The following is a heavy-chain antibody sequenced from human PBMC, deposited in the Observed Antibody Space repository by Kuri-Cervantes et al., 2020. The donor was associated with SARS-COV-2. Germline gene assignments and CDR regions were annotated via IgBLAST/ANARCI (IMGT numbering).Heavy chain of an antibody. D-gene: IGHD7-27*01. CDR1: GGSISSYY. CDR2: IYYSGST. V-gene: IGHV4-59*12. CDR3: ARDGTPKSWGSAFDI. J-gene: IGHJ3*02. Sequence: SETLSLTCTVSGGSISSYYWSWIRQPPGKGLEWMGYIYYSGSTNYNPTLKSRVTISVDTSKNQFSLKLSSVTAADTAVYYCARDGTPKSWGSAFDIWGQGTMVTVSS.